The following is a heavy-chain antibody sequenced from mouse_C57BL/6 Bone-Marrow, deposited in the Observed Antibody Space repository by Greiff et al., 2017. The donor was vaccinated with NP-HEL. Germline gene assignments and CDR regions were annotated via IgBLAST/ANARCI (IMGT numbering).Heavy chain of an antibody. CDR2: ISNGGGST. V-gene: IGHV5-12*01. D-gene: IGHD1-1*01. Sequence: EVKLMESGGGLVQPGGSLKLSCAASGFTFSDYYMYWVRQTPEKRLEWVAYISNGGGSTYYPDTVKGRFTISRDNAKNTLYLQMSRLKSEDTAMYYCARRHCGSSYDWYFDVWGTGTTVTVSS. CDR1: GFTFSDYY. J-gene: IGHJ1*03. CDR3: ARRHCGSSYDWYFDV.